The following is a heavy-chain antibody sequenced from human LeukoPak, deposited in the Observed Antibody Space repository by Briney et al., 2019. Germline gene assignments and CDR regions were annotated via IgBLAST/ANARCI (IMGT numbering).Heavy chain of an antibody. D-gene: IGHD3-22*01. CDR2: INPSGGST. CDR1: GYTFTSYF. Sequence: GASVKVSCKASGYTFTSYFIHWVRQAPGQGPEWMGIINPSGGSTTYAQKFQGRVTMTRDTSTTTVYMELSSLRSEDTAVYYCAKVLTGYYYDSSGYSSWGQGTLVTVSS. J-gene: IGHJ4*02. CDR3: AKVLTGYYYDSSGYSS. V-gene: IGHV1-46*01.